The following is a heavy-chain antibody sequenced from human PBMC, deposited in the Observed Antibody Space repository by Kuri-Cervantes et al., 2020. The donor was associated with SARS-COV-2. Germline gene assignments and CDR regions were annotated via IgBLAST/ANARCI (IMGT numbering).Heavy chain of an antibody. CDR1: GFTFDDYT. D-gene: IGHD4-11*01. J-gene: IGHJ6*03. CDR3: AKDTGDYSNYYYYYYMDV. CDR2: ISCDGGST. Sequence: GESLKISCAASGFTFDDYTMHWVRQAPGKGLEWVSLISCDGGSTYYADSVKGRFTISRDNSKNTLYLQMNSLRAEDTAVYYCAKDTGDYSNYYYYYYMDVWGQGTTVTVSS. V-gene: IGHV3-43*01.